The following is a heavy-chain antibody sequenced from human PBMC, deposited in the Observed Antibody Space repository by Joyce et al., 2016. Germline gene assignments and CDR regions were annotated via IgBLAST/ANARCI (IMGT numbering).Heavy chain of an antibody. CDR2: IGSRTTYI. D-gene: IGHD5-18*01. CDR3: ARSLYTENSADAFDI. J-gene: IGHJ3*02. CDR1: GFPFSGYS. Sequence: EVQLVESGGGLVKPGGSLRLSCAASGFPFSGYSMNWVRQAPGKGLEWVSSIGSRTTYIWNADSVMGRFTISRDNAKNSLYLQMNTLRAEDTAIYYCARSLYTENSADAFDIWGQGTMVTVSS. V-gene: IGHV3-21*01.